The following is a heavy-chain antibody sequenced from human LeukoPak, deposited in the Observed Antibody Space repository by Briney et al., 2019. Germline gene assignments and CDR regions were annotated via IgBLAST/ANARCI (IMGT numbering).Heavy chain of an antibody. Sequence: PSETLSLTCTVSGGSISSGSYYWSWIRQPAGKGLEWIGRIYTSGSTNYNPSLKSRVSISVDTSRNQFSLRLNSLTAADTAVYYCARHITQGYSYGRPTYYFDYWGQGTLVTVSS. V-gene: IGHV4-61*02. D-gene: IGHD5-18*01. J-gene: IGHJ4*02. CDR2: IYTSGST. CDR1: GGSISSGSYY. CDR3: ARHITQGYSYGRPTYYFDY.